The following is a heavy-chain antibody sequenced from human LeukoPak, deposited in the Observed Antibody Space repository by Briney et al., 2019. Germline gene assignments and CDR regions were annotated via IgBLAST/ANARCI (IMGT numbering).Heavy chain of an antibody. CDR2: ISSSGSTI. CDR1: GFTFSSYE. V-gene: IGHV3-48*03. CDR3: ASLGPAATFY. Sequence: PGGSLRLSCAASGFTFSSYEMNWVRQAPGKGLEWVSYISSSGSTIYYADSVKGRFTISRDNSKNTLYLQMNSLRAEDAAVYYCASLGPAATFYWGQGTLVTVSS. D-gene: IGHD2-2*01. J-gene: IGHJ4*02.